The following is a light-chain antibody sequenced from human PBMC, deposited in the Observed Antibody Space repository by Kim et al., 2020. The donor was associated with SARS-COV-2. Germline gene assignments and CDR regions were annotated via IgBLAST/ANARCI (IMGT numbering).Light chain of an antibody. Sequence: SASVGDSVTITCRASQSISFHLNGYQQKSGKAPKLLIYAASSLQTGVPSTFSGSGSGTGFTLTISSLQPEDFATYYCQQSYSTPYSFGQGTKLEI. V-gene: IGKV1-39*01. J-gene: IGKJ2*03. CDR3: QQSYSTPYS. CDR2: AAS. CDR1: QSISFH.